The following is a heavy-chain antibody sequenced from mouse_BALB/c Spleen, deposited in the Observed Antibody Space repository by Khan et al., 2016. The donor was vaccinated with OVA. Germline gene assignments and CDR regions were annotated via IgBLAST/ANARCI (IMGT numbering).Heavy chain of an antibody. CDR1: GYTLSSYW. V-gene: IGHV1-9*01. Sequence: QVQLQQSGAELMKPGASVKISCKATGYTLSSYWIEWVKQRPGHGLEWIGEILPGSGNTNCTENFKGKATFTADTSSNTAYMQLSSLTSEDSAVYYCVRYGNHWYFDVWGAGTTVTVSS. CDR3: VRYGNHWYFDV. J-gene: IGHJ1*01. D-gene: IGHD2-1*01. CDR2: ILPGSGNT.